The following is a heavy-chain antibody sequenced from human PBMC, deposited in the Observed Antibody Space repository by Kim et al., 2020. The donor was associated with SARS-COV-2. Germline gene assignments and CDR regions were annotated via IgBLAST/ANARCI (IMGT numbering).Heavy chain of an antibody. D-gene: IGHD3-10*01. CDR2: INHSGST. CDR3: ARAPLYYYGSGSYPD. CDR1: GGSFSGYY. V-gene: IGHV4-34*01. J-gene: IGHJ4*02. Sequence: SETLSLTCAVYGGSFSGYYWSWIRQPPGKGLEWIGEINHSGSTNYNPSLKSRVTISVDTSKNQFSLKLSSVTAADTAVYYCARAPLYYYGSGSYPDWGQGTLVTVSS.